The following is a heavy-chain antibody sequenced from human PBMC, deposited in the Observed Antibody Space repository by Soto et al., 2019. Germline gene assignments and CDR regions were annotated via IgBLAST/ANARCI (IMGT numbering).Heavy chain of an antibody. J-gene: IGHJ4*02. D-gene: IGHD6-19*01. CDR3: ARGVAGSGFDL. CDR1: GDSVSSNTAA. Sequence: SPTLSLPCPISGDSVSSNTAAWNWIRSSPSRGLEWLGRTYYRSNWRHDYAVSVRSRITVNPDTSKNHFSLQLNSATPDDTAVYYCARGVAGSGFDLWGQGTLVTVSS. V-gene: IGHV6-1*01. CDR2: TYYRSNWRH.